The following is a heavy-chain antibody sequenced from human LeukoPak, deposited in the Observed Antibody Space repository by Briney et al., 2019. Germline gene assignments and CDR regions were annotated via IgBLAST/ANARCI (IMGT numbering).Heavy chain of an antibody. D-gene: IGHD3-16*01. J-gene: IGHJ6*02. CDR1: GGSISGYY. Sequence: SETLSLTCTVSGGSISGYYWTWIRQPPGKGLEWIGQIHYRGKADYNPSLRSRITISVDTSKNQMSLKLTSVTAADTAVYYCARFGVYYDMGVWGQGTTVTVS. CDR2: IHYRGKA. CDR3: ARFGVYYDMGV. V-gene: IGHV4-59*01.